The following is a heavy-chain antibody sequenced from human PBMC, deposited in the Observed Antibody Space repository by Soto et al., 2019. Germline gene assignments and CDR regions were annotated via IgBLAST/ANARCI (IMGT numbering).Heavy chain of an antibody. CDR1: GDSISTRSYY. J-gene: IGHJ4*02. D-gene: IGHD2-21*02. CDR3: ARQRTSVVTQASFDV. V-gene: IGHV4-39*01. CDR2: IYYSGST. Sequence: SETLFLTCTATGDSISTRSYYSGWIRQPQGKGLEWIGSIYYSGSTYNNPSLRSRVSMSIDTSKDQFSLKLKSVTAADTALYFCARQRTSVVTQASFDVWGPGFLVTVSS.